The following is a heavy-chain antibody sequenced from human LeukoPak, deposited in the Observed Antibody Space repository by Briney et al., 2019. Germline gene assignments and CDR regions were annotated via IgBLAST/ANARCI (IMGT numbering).Heavy chain of an antibody. CDR1: GGSISSGGYY. Sequence: SQTLSLTCTVSGGSISSGGYYWSWIRQHPGKGLEWIGYIYYSGSTYYNPSLKSRVTISVDTSKNQFSLKLSSVTAADTAVYYCAREGYCSGGSCYSREVDAFDIWGQGTMVTASS. D-gene: IGHD2-15*01. CDR3: AREGYCSGGSCYSREVDAFDI. V-gene: IGHV4-31*03. CDR2: IYYSGST. J-gene: IGHJ3*02.